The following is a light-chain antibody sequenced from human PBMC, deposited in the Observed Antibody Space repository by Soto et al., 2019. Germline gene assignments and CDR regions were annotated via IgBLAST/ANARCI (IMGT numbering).Light chain of an antibody. CDR2: EAN. Sequence: QSVLTQPASVSGSPGQSLTISCTGTSSDVGSSNLVSWYQQHPGKAPKLIIYEANKRPSGVSNHFFASKSGNTASLTISGLQAADEAHYYCCSDAGLGRVFGGGTKLTVL. CDR1: SSDVGSSNL. CDR3: CSDAGLGRV. J-gene: IGLJ3*02. V-gene: IGLV2-23*01.